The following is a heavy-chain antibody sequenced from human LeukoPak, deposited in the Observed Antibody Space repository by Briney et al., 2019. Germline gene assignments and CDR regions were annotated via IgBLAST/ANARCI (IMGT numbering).Heavy chain of an antibody. D-gene: IGHD2-21*02. CDR2: IYSGGST. Sequence: GGSLRLSCAASGFTASSNYMSWVRQAPGKGLEWVSVIYSGGSTYYADSVKGRFTISRDNSKNTLYLQMNSLRAEDTAVYYCARSEAYCGGDCYSSWGQGTLVTVSS. CDR3: ARSEAYCGGDCYSS. V-gene: IGHV3-66*01. CDR1: GFTASSNY. J-gene: IGHJ5*02.